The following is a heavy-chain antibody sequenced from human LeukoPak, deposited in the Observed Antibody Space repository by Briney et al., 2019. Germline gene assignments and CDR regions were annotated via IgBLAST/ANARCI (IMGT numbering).Heavy chain of an antibody. Sequence: PSETLSLTCAVYGGSFSGYYWSWIRQPPGKGLEWIGEINHSGSTNYNPSPKSRVTISVDTSKNQFSLKLSSVTAADTAVYYCARRYYYDSSNDYWGQGTLVTVSS. CDR1: GGSFSGYY. CDR2: INHSGST. V-gene: IGHV4-34*01. CDR3: ARRYYYDSSNDY. D-gene: IGHD3-22*01. J-gene: IGHJ4*02.